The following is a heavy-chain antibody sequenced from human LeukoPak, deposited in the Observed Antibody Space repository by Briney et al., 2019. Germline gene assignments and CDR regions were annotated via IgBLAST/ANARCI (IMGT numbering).Heavy chain of an antibody. CDR3: ARPRSIAARPSPRGWFDP. V-gene: IGHV1-2*02. J-gene: IGHJ5*02. CDR1: GYTFTGYY. D-gene: IGHD6-6*01. CDR2: INPNSGGT. Sequence: ASVKVSCKASGYTFTGYYMHWVRQAPGQGLGWMGWINPNSGGTNYAQKFQGRVTMTRDTSISTAYMELSRLRSDDTAVYYCARPRSIAARPSPRGWFDPWGQGTLVTVSS.